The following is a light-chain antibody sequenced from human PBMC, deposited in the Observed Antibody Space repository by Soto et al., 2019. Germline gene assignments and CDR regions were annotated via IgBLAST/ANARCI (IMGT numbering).Light chain of an antibody. CDR1: SSDVGGYNF. CDR2: EVS. J-gene: IGLJ2*01. CDR3: SSYAGDNNLV. V-gene: IGLV2-8*01. Sequence: QSALTQPPSASGSPGQSVTISCTGTSSDVGGYNFVSWYQQHPGKAPKLMIYEVSKRPSGVPDRFSGSKSGNMASLTVSGLQAEDAADYYCSSYAGDNNLVFGGGTKLTVL.